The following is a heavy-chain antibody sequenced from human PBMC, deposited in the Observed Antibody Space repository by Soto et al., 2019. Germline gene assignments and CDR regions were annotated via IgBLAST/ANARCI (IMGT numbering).Heavy chain of an antibody. CDR3: THSGRVYRVLLDY. Sequence: QITLKESGPTLVKPTQTLTLTCTFSGFSLSTSGVGVGWIRQPPGKALEWLALIYWDDDKRYSPSLNSRLTITSDTSKNQGVLTMTNLDSVDIATYYLTHSGRVYRVLLDYWGQGTLVTVSA. CDR1: GFSLSTSGVG. V-gene: IGHV2-5*02. D-gene: IGHD2-2*02. J-gene: IGHJ4*02. CDR2: IYWDDDK.